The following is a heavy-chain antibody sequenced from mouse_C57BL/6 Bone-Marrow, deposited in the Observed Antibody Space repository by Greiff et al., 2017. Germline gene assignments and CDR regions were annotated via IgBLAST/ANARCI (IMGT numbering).Heavy chain of an antibody. CDR3: ARGWVPYYYAMDY. CDR1: GYAFTNYL. J-gene: IGHJ4*01. Sequence: QVHVKQSGAELVRPGTSVKVSCKASGYAFTNYLIEWVKQRPGQGLEWIGVINPGSGGTNYNEKFKGKATLTADKSSSTAYMQLSSLTSEDSAVYFCARGWVPYYYAMDYWGQGTSVTVSS. V-gene: IGHV1-54*01. CDR2: INPGSGGT. D-gene: IGHD2-3*01.